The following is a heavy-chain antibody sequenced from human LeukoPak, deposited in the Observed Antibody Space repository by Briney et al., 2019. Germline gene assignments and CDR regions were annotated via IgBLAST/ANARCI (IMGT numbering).Heavy chain of an antibody. V-gene: IGHV3-64*01. CDR2: ISSNGGST. D-gene: IGHD6-19*01. J-gene: IGHJ4*02. CDR3: ARDSAMAGTGDVGYFDY. CDR1: GFTFSSYA. Sequence: GGSLRLSCAASGFTFSSYAMHWVRQAPGKGLEYVSAISSNGGSTYYANSVKGRFTISRDNSKNTLYLQMGSLRAEDMAVYHCARDSAMAGTGDVGYFDYWGQGTLVTVSS.